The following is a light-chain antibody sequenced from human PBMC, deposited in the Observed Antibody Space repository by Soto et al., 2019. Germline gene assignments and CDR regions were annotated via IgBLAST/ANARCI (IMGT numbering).Light chain of an antibody. CDR3: QQYGNLPRT. V-gene: IGKV1-33*01. CDR2: DAS. Sequence: DIQMTQSPSSLSASVGDRVTITCQASQDISNYLNWYQQKPGKAPKLLIYDASNLETGVPSRFSGSGSGTDFTFTIISLQPEDIATYYCQQYGNLPRTLGQGTGVEIK. J-gene: IGKJ1*01. CDR1: QDISNY.